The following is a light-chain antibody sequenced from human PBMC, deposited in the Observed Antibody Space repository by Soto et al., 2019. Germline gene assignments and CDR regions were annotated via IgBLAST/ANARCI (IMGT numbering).Light chain of an antibody. Sequence: EIVMTQSPATLSVSPGGRATLSCRPSQSISDTLAWYQQRPGQAPRLLIYDASTRATGIPPRFSGGGSGTEFTVTISSLQSEDFAIYYCQQYDIWPPYTFGQGTKVDIK. CDR3: QQYDIWPPYT. CDR2: DAS. CDR1: QSISDT. J-gene: IGKJ2*01. V-gene: IGKV3-15*01.